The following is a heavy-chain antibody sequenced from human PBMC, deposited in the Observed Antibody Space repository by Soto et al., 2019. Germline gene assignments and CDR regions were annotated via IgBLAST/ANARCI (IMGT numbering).Heavy chain of an antibody. CDR1: GGSMNKYY. V-gene: IGHV4-59*01. CDR2: IYHMGTT. D-gene: IGHD3-22*01. J-gene: IGHJ4*02. CDR3: SRSGGGYVNSGYCGGDYDS. Sequence: QLQLQESGPGLVKPSETLSLTCTVSGGSMNKYYWSRIRQAPGKGLQYIGDIYHMGTTNYNPSRTSRVTSSVGPSKNRFSLMVTSVTAADTALYFCSRSGGGYVNSGYCGGDYDSWGRGTLVSGSS.